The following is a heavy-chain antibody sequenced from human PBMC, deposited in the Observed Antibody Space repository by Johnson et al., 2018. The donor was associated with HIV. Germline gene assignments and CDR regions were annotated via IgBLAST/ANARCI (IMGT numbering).Heavy chain of an antibody. V-gene: IGHV3-30*14. J-gene: IGHJ3*02. CDR3: ARAWGSRDILTALRGAFDI. CDR1: GFTFSSYA. CDR2: ISYDGSNK. D-gene: IGHD3-9*01. Sequence: QMLLVESGGGVVQPGRSLRLSCAASGFTFSSYAMHWVRQAPGKGLEWVAVISYDGSNKYYADSVKGRFTISRDNSKNTLYLQMNSLRAEDTAVYYCARAWGSRDILTALRGAFDIWCQGTMVTVSS.